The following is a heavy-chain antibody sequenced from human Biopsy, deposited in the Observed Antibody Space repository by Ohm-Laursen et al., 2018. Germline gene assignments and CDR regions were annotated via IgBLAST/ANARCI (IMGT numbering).Heavy chain of an antibody. D-gene: IGHD3-22*01. CDR3: ASVVLGPTNDAFDL. CDR2: IYPGGST. CDR1: GGGINNYY. J-gene: IGHJ3*01. Sequence: PSQTLSLTCNVSGGGINNYYWSWIRQPAGEGLEWIGRIYPGGSTNYNPSLKSRVTMSVDTSKKQLSLRLRSVTAADTAMYYCASVVLGPTNDAFDLWGQGTMVVVPS. V-gene: IGHV4-4*07.